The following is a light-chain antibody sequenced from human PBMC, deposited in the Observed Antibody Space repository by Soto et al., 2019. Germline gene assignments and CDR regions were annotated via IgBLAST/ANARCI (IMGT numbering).Light chain of an antibody. CDR1: QSVSSY. J-gene: IGKJ5*01. CDR3: QQRSNFIT. V-gene: IGKV3-11*01. CDR2: DAS. Sequence: EIVLTQSPATLSLSPGERATLSCRASQSVSSYLAWYQQKPGQAPRLLIYDASNRATGIPARFSGSGSGTDFTLTIRSLESEDFAVYYCQQRSNFITFGQGTRLEIK.